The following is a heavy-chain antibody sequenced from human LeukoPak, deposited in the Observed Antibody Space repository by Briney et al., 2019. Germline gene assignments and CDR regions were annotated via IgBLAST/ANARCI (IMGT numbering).Heavy chain of an antibody. CDR3: ARQKTDYYDSSGYYIFDY. D-gene: IGHD3-22*01. CDR2: INTNTGNP. V-gene: IGHV7-4-1*02. J-gene: IGHJ4*02. CDR1: GYTFSSYA. Sequence: ASVKVSCKASGYTFSSYAMNWVRQAPGQGLEWMGWINTNTGNPTYALGFTGRSVFSFDTSVSTAYLQISSLKADDTAVYYCARQKTDYYDSSGYYIFDYWGQGTLVTVSS.